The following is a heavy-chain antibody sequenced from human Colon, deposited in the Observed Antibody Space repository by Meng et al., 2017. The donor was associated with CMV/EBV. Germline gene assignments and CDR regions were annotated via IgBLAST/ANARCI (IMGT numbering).Heavy chain of an antibody. CDR1: GFTFRTFW. Sequence: GESLKISCAASGFTFRTFWMHRVRQVPGRGPVWVSRVNSDGSNTPYADSARGRFTISRDNAKNTLYLQMSGLRAEDTAIYYCAGSESSNKFDYWGQGTLVTVSS. CDR2: VNSDGSNT. CDR3: AGSESSNKFDY. J-gene: IGHJ4*02. D-gene: IGHD6-6*01. V-gene: IGHV3-74*01.